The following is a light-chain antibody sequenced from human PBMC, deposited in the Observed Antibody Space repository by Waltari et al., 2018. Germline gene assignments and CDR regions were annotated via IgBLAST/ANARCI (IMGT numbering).Light chain of an antibody. CDR1: QGISNS. V-gene: IGKV1-NL1*01. J-gene: IGKJ3*01. CDR3: QQYYSTPEVT. CDR2: AAS. Sequence: DIQMTQSPSSLSASVEDRVTITCRASQGISNSLAWYQQKPGKAPKLLLYAASRLESGVPSRFSGSGSGTDYTLTISSLQPEDFATYYCQQYYSTPEVTCGPGTKVDIK.